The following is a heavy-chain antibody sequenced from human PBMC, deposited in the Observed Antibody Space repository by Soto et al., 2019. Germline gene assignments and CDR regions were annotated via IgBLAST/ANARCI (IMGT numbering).Heavy chain of an antibody. J-gene: IGHJ4*02. V-gene: IGHV1-69*13. CDR2: IIPIFGTA. Sequence: ASVKVSCKASGGTFSSYAISWVRQAPGQGLEWMGGIIPIFGTANYAQKFQGRVTITADESTSTAYMELSSLRSEDTAVYYCARDGGNYYDSSGLDYRGQGTLVTVSS. D-gene: IGHD3-22*01. CDR1: GGTFSSYA. CDR3: ARDGGNYYDSSGLDY.